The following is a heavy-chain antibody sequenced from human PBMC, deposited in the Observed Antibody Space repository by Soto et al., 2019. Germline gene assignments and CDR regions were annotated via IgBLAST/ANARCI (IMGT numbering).Heavy chain of an antibody. J-gene: IGHJ5*02. CDR2: IYYSGST. D-gene: IGHD5-12*01. V-gene: IGHV4-39*01. CDR3: ASQWLRLKNWFDP. Sequence: SETLSLTCTVSGGSISSSSYYWGWIRQPPGKGLEWIGSIYYSGSTYYNTSLKSRVTISVDTSKNQFSLKLSSVTAADTAVYYCASQWLRLKNWFDPWGQGTLVTVSS. CDR1: GGSISSSSYY.